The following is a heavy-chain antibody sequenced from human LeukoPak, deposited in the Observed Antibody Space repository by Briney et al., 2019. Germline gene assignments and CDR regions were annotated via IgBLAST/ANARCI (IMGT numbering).Heavy chain of an antibody. J-gene: IGHJ3*02. CDR2: ISSSSSYI. CDR3: ARDTLVRIVVVPAAMHPNAFDI. D-gene: IGHD2-2*01. V-gene: IGHV3-21*01. CDR1: GFTFSSYS. Sequence: GGSLRLSCAASGFTFSSYSMNWVRQAPGKGLEWVSSISSSSSYIYYADSVKGRFTISRDNAKNSLYLQMNSLRAEDTAVYYCARDTLVRIVVVPAAMHPNAFDIWGQGTMVTVSS.